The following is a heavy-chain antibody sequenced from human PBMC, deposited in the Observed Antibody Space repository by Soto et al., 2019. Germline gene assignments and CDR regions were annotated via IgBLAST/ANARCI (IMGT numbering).Heavy chain of an antibody. CDR1: GFMFSSFA. CDR2: TRSNGEHT. J-gene: IGHJ6*02. D-gene: IGHD2-2*01. V-gene: IGHV3-23*01. CDR3: AKDSKSVSVSAARVYGMDV. Sequence: GGSLRLSCAGSGFMFSSFAMTWVRQAPGKGLEWVSTTRSNGEHTYYADSVKGRFTVSRDNSKNTLFLEMSSLRAEDSSIYYCAKDSKSVSVSAARVYGMDVWGQGTTVTVSS.